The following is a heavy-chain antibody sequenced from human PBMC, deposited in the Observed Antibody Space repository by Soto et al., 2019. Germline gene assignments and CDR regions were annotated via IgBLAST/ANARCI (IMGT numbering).Heavy chain of an antibody. D-gene: IGHD6-13*01. CDR2: IIPIFASS. J-gene: IGHJ5*02. CDR1: GGTFSNFG. CDR3: AKDVGFQQLLFVFET. V-gene: IGHV1-69*01. Sequence: QVQLVQSGAEVKKPGSSVRVSCKASGGTFSNFGFSWVRQAPGQGLEWMGGIIPIFASSNYAQKFQGRLTITADESTGTAYMDLGSLRSEDTAVYFCAKDVGFQQLLFVFETWGQGTLVTVSS.